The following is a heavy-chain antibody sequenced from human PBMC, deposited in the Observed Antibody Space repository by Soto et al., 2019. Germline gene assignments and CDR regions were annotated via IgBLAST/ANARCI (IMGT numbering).Heavy chain of an antibody. CDR3: ASSFFSTLLYLDF. CDR2: IYPCGAA. D-gene: IGHD2-2*01. CDR1: GDSISSRGYT. V-gene: IGHV4-30-2*01. J-gene: IGHJ6*02. Sequence: SSETLSLTCGISGDSISSRGYTCTLIRQPTGKGLEWIWYIYPCGAAYYNPSLKSRVNIALETSKNRFSLNVNSAPAADTAGYYCASSFFSTLLYLDFWGQGTTVTVSS.